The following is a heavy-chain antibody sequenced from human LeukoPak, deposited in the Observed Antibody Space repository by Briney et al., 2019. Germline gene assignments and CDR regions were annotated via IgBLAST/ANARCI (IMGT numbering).Heavy chain of an antibody. J-gene: IGHJ4*02. CDR3: AREGYTYGHGVDF. D-gene: IGHD5-18*01. CDR2: ISSADNT. Sequence: PGGSLRLSCAASGFNFIGYSITWVRRPPGKGLEWVSSISSADNTYYADSVKGRFTVSRDNAGKSLYLQMDGLRPEDTAVYYCAREGYTYGHGVDFWGQGTLVTVSS. V-gene: IGHV3-69-1*01. CDR1: GFNFIGYS.